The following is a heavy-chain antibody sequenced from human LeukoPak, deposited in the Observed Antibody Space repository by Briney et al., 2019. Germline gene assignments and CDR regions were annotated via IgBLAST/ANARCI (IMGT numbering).Heavy chain of an antibody. D-gene: IGHD6-6*01. CDR2: IYYSGST. CDR3: AREKIAARSEMDY. V-gene: IGHV4-39*07. J-gene: IGHJ4*02. Sequence: WVRQPPGKGLEWIGSIYYSGSTYYNPSLKSRVTISVDTSKNQFSLKLSSVTAADTAVYYCAREKIAARSEMDYWGQGTLVTVSS.